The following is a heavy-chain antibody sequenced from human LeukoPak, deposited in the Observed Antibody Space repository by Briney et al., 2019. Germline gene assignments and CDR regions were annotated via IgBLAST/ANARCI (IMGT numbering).Heavy chain of an antibody. CDR2: VYYSGST. CDR3: ARLYSSSWSFDY. Sequence: PSETLSLTCTVSGGSISSYYWSWIRQPPGKGLEWIGYVYYSGSTNYNPSLKRRVTVSVDTSKNQFSLKLSSVTAADTAVYYCARLYSSSWSFDYWGQGTLVTASS. D-gene: IGHD6-13*01. J-gene: IGHJ4*02. CDR1: GGSISSYY. V-gene: IGHV4-59*08.